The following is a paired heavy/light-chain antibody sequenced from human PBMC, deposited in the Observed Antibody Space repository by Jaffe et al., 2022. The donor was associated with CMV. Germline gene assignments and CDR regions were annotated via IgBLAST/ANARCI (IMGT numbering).Light chain of an antibody. CDR2: DAS. CDR1: QSVSSY. Sequence: EIVLTQSPATLSLSPGERATLSCRASQSVSSYLAWYQQKPGQAPRLLIYDASNRATGIPARFSGSGSGTDFTLTISSLEPEDFAVYYCQQRSNWFFGGGTKVEIK. CDR3: QQRSNWF. V-gene: IGKV3-11*01. J-gene: IGKJ4*01.
Heavy chain of an antibody. CDR1: GFTFSSYS. Sequence: EVQLVESGGGLVKPGGSLRLSCAASGFTFSSYSMNWVRQAPGKGLEWVSSISSSSSYIYYADSVKGRFTISRDNAKNSLYLQMNSLRAEDTAVYYCARAPRRDFWSGYHRYYYYGMDVWGQGTTVTVSS. V-gene: IGHV3-21*01. D-gene: IGHD3-3*01. CDR2: ISSSSSYI. J-gene: IGHJ6*02. CDR3: ARAPRRDFWSGYHRYYYYGMDV.